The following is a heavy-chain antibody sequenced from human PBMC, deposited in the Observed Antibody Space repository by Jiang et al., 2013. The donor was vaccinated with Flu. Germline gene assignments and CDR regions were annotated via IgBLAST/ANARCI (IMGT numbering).Heavy chain of an antibody. CDR3: ARGTGTTGN. CDR2: LLQWEH. J-gene: IGHJ4*02. Sequence: GGSISSYYWSWIRQPPGKGLEWNWVYLLQWEHQLQPSLKSRVTISVDTSKNQFSLKLSSVTAADTAVYYCARGTGTTGNWGQGTLVTVSS. D-gene: IGHD1-1*01. CDR1: GGSISSYY. V-gene: IGHV4-59*01.